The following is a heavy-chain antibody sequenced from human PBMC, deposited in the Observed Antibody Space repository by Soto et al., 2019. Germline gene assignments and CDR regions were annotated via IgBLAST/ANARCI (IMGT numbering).Heavy chain of an antibody. CDR3: VRRHVSATGIDWFDP. J-gene: IGHJ5*02. D-gene: IGHD6-13*01. V-gene: IGHV1-3*01. Sequence: ASVKVSCNASGYTFTSYCIHRVRQAPGQRLEWMGWINAANGDTKYSPKFQGRVTITRDTSASTAYMELSSLRSEDTAVYYCVRRHVSATGIDWFDPWGQGTLVTV. CDR2: INAANGDT. CDR1: GYTFTSYC.